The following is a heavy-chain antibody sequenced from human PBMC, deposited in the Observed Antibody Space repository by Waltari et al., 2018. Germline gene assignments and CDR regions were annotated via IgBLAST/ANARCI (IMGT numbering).Heavy chain of an antibody. CDR2: IVLLFGTT. Sequence: QVQLVQSGAEVKKPGSSVKVSCEASGGTFRSYVITWVRRAPGQGLEWMGGIVLLFGTTNYAQNFQGRVTITADESTSTAYMELTSLRSEDTAVYYCARVATMDRGVMDRFDPWGQGTLVTVSS. D-gene: IGHD3-10*01. V-gene: IGHV1-69*01. J-gene: IGHJ5*02. CDR3: ARVATMDRGVMDRFDP. CDR1: GGTFRSYV.